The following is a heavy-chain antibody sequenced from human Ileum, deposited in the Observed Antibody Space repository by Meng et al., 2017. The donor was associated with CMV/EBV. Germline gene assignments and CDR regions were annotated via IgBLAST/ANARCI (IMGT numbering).Heavy chain of an antibody. Sequence: GESLKISCAASGFTLSNYVITWVRQAPGKGLEWVSSISSSSNYIYYADSVEGRFTISRDNSKNSLYLQMTSLRAEDTAVYYCARDTDHDRYGSGRCLDYWGQGTLVTVSS. V-gene: IGHV3-21*01. J-gene: IGHJ4*02. D-gene: IGHD3-10*01. CDR3: ARDTDHDRYGSGRCLDY. CDR1: GFTLSNYV. CDR2: ISSSSNYI.